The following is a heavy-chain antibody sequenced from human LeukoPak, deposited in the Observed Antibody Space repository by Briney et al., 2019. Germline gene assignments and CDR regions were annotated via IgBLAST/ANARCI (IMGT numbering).Heavy chain of an antibody. V-gene: IGHV4-4*07. CDR1: GGSISSYY. J-gene: IGHJ5*02. Sequence: PSETLSLTCTVSGGSISSYYWSWIRQPAGKGLEWIGRIYTSGSTNYNPSLKRRVTMSVDTSKNQFSLKLSSVTAADTAVYYCARLLWFGNSNWFDPWGQGTLVTVSS. CDR2: IYTSGST. D-gene: IGHD3-10*01. CDR3: ARLLWFGNSNWFDP.